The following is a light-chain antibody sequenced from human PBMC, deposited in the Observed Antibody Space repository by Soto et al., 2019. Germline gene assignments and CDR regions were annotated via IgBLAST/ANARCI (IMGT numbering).Light chain of an antibody. Sequence: DIPMTQSPSSLSASIGDTVTITCRASQDISTLLAWYQQKPGKAPKLLIYGASTLESGVPSRFSGRGSGTDFTLTISSLQPEDFATYFCQQADSFPLTFGGGTKVEIK. V-gene: IGKV1D-12*01. CDR1: QDISTL. J-gene: IGKJ4*01. CDR2: GAS. CDR3: QQADSFPLT.